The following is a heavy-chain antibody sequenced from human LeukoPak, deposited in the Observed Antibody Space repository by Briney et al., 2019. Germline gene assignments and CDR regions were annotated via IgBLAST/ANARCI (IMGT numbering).Heavy chain of an antibody. Sequence: GGSLRLSCAASGFTFSSYAMSWVRQAPGKGLEWVSAISGSGGSTYYADSVKGRFTISRDNAKNSLYLQMNSLRAEDTAVYYCARAMVRGFSYYYMDVWGKGTTVTVSS. CDR2: ISGSGGST. V-gene: IGHV3-23*01. CDR1: GFTFSSYA. CDR3: ARAMVRGFSYYYMDV. J-gene: IGHJ6*03. D-gene: IGHD3-10*01.